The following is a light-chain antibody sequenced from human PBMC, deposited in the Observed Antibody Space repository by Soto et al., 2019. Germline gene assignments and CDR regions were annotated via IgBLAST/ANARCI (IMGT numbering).Light chain of an antibody. CDR3: QQHSKWRT. J-gene: IGKJ5*01. V-gene: IGKV3-11*01. CDR1: QTVDIRY. CDR2: GGS. Sequence: EIVLTQTPGTLSLSPGERATLSCRASQTVDIRYLTWYQQKHGQPPRLLIYGGSNRATCIPAGFGGGGWRKDFTLTISILEHEDVADYYCQQHSKWRTFGQGTRVEIK.